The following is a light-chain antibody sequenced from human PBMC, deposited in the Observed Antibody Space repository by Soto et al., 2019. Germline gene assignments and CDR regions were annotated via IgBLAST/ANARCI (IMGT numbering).Light chain of an antibody. J-gene: IGKJ1*01. CDR3: QQKYRVPRT. V-gene: IGKV1-39*01. CDR2: ASS. CDR1: QNIRDS. Sequence: DIQMTQSPSSLSASVGDRVTITCRASQNIRDSLNWYQQKPGKAPKFLIYASSSLQSGVPSRFSGSASGTDFTLTISSLQPEDYATYFCQQKYRVPRTFGQGTKVDIK.